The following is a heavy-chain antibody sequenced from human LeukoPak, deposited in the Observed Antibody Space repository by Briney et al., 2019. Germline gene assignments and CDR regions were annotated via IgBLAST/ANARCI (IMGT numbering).Heavy chain of an antibody. CDR3: AAYHYDSSGYYYPPWGGYFDY. J-gene: IGHJ4*02. Sequence: PSETLSLTCTVSGGSISSSSYYWGWIRQPPGKGLEWIGSIYYSGSTYYNPSLKSRVTISVDTSKNQFSLKLSSVTAADTAVYYCAAYHYDSSGYYYPPWGGYFDYWGQGTLVTVSS. CDR2: IYYSGST. D-gene: IGHD3-22*01. CDR1: GGSISSSSYY. V-gene: IGHV4-39*01.